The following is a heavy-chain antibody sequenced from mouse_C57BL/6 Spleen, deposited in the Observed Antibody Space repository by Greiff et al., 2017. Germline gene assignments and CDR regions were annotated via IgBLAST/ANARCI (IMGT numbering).Heavy chain of an antibody. V-gene: IGHV1-64*01. CDR1: GYTFTSYW. D-gene: IGHD3-3*01. Sequence: QVQLQQPGAELVKPGASVKLSCKASGYTFTSYWMHWVKQRPGQGLEWIGMIHPNSGSTNYNEKFKSKATLTVDKSSSTAYMQLSSLTSEDSAVYYCARSRGHVYFDYWGQGTTLTVSS. CDR3: ARSRGHVYFDY. J-gene: IGHJ2*01. CDR2: IHPNSGST.